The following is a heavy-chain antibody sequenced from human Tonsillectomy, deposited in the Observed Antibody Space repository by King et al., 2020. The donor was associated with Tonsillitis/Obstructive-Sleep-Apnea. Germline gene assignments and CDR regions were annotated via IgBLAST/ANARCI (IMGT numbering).Heavy chain of an antibody. CDR2: IDPTGSYT. J-gene: IGHJ3*02. CDR3: ARHAERTADI. V-gene: IGHV5-10-1*01. Sequence: QLVQSGAEVKKPGESLRISCKASGYSFSSYWISWVRQMPGKGLEWMGRIDPTGSYTNYSPSSQGHVTISADKSITTAYLQWSSLKASDTAMYYCARHAERTADIWGQGTMVTVSS. CDR1: GYSFSSYW. D-gene: IGHD1-26*01.